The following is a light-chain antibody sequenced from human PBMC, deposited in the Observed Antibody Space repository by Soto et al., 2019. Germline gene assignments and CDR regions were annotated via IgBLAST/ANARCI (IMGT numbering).Light chain of an antibody. CDR2: DAS. CDR1: QSISSW. J-gene: IGKJ4*01. Sequence: IQMTQSPSTLSASVGDGVTITCRASQSISSWLAWYQQKQGKXXKXXIYDASSLESGVPSRFSGSVYGTVVTLTISSLQTDDGETYYGQQYNSYPLTFGGGTKVDIK. V-gene: IGKV1-5*01. CDR3: QQYNSYPLT.